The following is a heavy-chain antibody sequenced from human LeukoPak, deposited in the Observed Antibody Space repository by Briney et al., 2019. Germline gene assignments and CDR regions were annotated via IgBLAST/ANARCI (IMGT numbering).Heavy chain of an antibody. CDR3: ARYDSRGSASARFDS. CDR1: GYPLGRNYF. CDR2: IYGSEST. J-gene: IGHJ5*01. D-gene: IGHD6-13*01. Sequence: SETLSLTCAVSGYPLGRNYFWGWVRQPPGKRLEWIGRIYGSESTTYNPSLMNRVTISVDTSRNHLSLQLTSATAADTAVYYCARYDSRGSASARFDSWGQGILVTISS. V-gene: IGHV4-38-2*01.